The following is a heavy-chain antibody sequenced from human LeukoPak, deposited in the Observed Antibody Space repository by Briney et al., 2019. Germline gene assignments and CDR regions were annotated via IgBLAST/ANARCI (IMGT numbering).Heavy chain of an antibody. D-gene: IGHD1-1*01. CDR1: GGSITSENYY. CDR3: ARQLRGWNDDS. CDR2: IYYGRTT. J-gene: IGHJ4*02. V-gene: IGHV4-39*07. Sequence: SETLSLTCTVSGGSITSENYYWGWIRQPPGKGLEYIGSIYYGRTTYYNPSLESRVTISLDTSKNQFSLKLSSVTAADTAVYYCARQLRGWNDDSWGQGTLVTVSS.